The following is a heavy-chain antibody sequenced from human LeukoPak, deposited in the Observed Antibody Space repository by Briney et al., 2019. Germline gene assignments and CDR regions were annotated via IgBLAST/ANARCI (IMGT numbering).Heavy chain of an antibody. Sequence: PGGSLRLSCAASGFTFSSYAMTWVRQAPGKGLELVSSISDSSGHTYYADSARGRFTISRDNSKNTVFLQMNSLRPEDTAIYYCAKDGVWQSYYFDYWGQGTLVTVSS. D-gene: IGHD6-19*01. V-gene: IGHV3-23*01. J-gene: IGHJ4*02. CDR2: ISDSSGHT. CDR3: AKDGVWQSYYFDY. CDR1: GFTFSSYA.